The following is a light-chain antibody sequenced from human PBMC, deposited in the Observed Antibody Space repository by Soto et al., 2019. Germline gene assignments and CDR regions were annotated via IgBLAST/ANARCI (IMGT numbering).Light chain of an antibody. CDR3: LQDYNYPRT. J-gene: IGKJ1*01. Sequence: DIQLTQSPSTLSASLGYRFTIIFRASQSINNYLAWYQQKPGKAPKLLIYKASTLESGVPSRFSGSGSGTDFTLTISSLQPEDFATYYCLQDYNYPRTFGQGTKVDIK. V-gene: IGKV1-5*03. CDR2: KAS. CDR1: QSINNY.